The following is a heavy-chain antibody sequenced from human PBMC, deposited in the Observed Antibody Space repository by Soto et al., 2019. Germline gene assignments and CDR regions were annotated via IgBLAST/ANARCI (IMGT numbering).Heavy chain of an antibody. Sequence: GASVKVSCKASGYTFTSYDIHWVRQAPGQGLEWMGIINPSGGSTSYAQKFQGRVTMTRDTSTSTVYMELSSLRSEDTAVYYCATTSLATGSSGPGHWGQGTLVTVSS. V-gene: IGHV1-46*01. D-gene: IGHD6-19*01. J-gene: IGHJ4*02. CDR2: INPSGGST. CDR3: ATTSLATGSSGPGH. CDR1: GYTFTSYD.